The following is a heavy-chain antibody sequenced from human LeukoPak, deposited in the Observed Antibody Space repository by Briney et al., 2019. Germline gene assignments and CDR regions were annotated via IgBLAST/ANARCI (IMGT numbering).Heavy chain of an antibody. CDR2: INHSGST. CDR1: GGSFSGYY. Sequence: DPSETLSLTCAVYGGSFSGYYWSWIRQPPGKGLEWIGEINHSGSTNYNPSLKSRVTISVDTSKNQFSLKLSSVTAADTAVYYCARARQQWLVRYYFDYWGQGTLVTVSS. CDR3: ARARQQWLVRYYFDY. J-gene: IGHJ4*02. D-gene: IGHD6-19*01. V-gene: IGHV4-34*01.